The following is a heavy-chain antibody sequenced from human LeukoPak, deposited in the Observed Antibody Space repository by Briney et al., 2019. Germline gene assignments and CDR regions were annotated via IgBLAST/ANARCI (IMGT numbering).Heavy chain of an antibody. CDR1: GYTFTSYG. D-gene: IGHD3-10*01. CDR2: ISTYNGNT. J-gene: IGHJ3*02. CDR3: ARSISGAFDI. Sequence: VSVKASCKASGYTFTSYGISWVRQAPGQGLEWMGWISTYNGNTNYAQKFQGRVTMTTDTSTSTAYMELRSLRSDDTAMYYCARSISGAFDIWGQGTMVTVSS. V-gene: IGHV1-18*01.